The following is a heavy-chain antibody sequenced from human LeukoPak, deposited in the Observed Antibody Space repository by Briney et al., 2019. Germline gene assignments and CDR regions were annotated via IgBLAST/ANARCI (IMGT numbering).Heavy chain of an antibody. CDR1: GYTFTGYY. J-gene: IGHJ3*02. V-gene: IGHV1-2*02. D-gene: IGHD5-18*01. Sequence: GASVKVSCKASGYTFTGYYMHWVRQAPGQGLEWMGWINPNGGGTNYAQKFQGRVTMTRDTSISTAYMELSRLRSDDTAVYYCAREGYSYGPTDPDAFDIWGQGTMVTVSS. CDR3: AREGYSYGPTDPDAFDI. CDR2: INPNGGGT.